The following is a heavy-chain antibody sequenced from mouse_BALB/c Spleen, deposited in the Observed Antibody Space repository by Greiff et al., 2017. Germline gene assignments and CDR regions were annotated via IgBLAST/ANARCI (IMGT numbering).Heavy chain of an antibody. J-gene: IGHJ2*01. Sequence: VHLVESGAELMKPGASVKISCKATGYTFSSYWTEWVKQRPGHGLEWIGEILPGSGSTNYNEKFKGKATFTADTSSNTAYMQLSSLTSEDSAVYYCARWGRYDGDFDYWGQGTTLTVSS. V-gene: IGHV1-9*01. CDR1: GYTFSSYW. CDR2: ILPGSGST. CDR3: ARWGRYDGDFDY. D-gene: IGHD2-14*01.